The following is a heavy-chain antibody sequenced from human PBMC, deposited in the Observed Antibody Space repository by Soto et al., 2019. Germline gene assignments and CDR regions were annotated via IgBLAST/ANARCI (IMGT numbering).Heavy chain of an antibody. CDR2: ISSNGGST. Sequence: GGSLRLSCSASGFTFSSYAMHWVRQAPGKGLEYVSAISSNGGSTYYADSVKGRFTISRDNSKNTLYLQMSSLRAEDTAVYYCASVHAPGIGAAGPPWGQGTLVTVSS. V-gene: IGHV3-64D*08. J-gene: IGHJ5*02. CDR3: ASVHAPGIGAAGPP. CDR1: GFTFSSYA. D-gene: IGHD6-13*01.